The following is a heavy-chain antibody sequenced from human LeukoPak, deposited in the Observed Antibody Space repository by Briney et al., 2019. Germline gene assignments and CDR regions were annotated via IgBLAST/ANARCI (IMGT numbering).Heavy chain of an antibody. Sequence: ASVKVSCKASVYTFTGYYMHWVRQAPGQGLEWMGWINPNSGGTNYAQKFQGRVTMTRDTSISTAYMELSRLRSDDTAVYYCAQIVVVAATQLSNDYWGQGTLVTVSS. CDR2: INPNSGGT. CDR1: VYTFTGYY. CDR3: AQIVVVAATQLSNDY. V-gene: IGHV1-2*02. J-gene: IGHJ4*02. D-gene: IGHD2-15*01.